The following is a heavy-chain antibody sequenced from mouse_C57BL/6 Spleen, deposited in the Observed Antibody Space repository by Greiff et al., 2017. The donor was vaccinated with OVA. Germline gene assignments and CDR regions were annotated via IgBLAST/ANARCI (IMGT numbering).Heavy chain of an antibody. J-gene: IGHJ4*01. Sequence: QVQLQQPGAELVKPGASVKMSCKASGYTFTSYWITWVKQRPGQGLEWIGDIYPGSGSTNYNEKFKSKATLTVDTSSSTAYMQLSSLTSEDSAVYYCARSDYVYYYAMDYWGKGTSVTVSS. D-gene: IGHD2-4*01. V-gene: IGHV1-55*01. CDR2: IYPGSGST. CDR3: ARSDYVYYYAMDY. CDR1: GYTFTSYW.